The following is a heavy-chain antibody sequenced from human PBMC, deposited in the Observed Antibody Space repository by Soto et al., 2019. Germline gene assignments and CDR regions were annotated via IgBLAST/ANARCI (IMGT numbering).Heavy chain of an antibody. CDR1: GFPFNNYP. CDR3: AKCDFGDPYSYFDF. V-gene: IGHV3-23*01. J-gene: IGHJ2*01. D-gene: IGHD4-17*01. Sequence: EVQLLESGGGLVQPGGSLRLSCAASGFPFNNYPLRWVRQAPGKGLEWVATIRNSGGSTAYADSVKGRFSISRDPAKNTLHLQMNSLRVEDTAVYYCAKCDFGDPYSYFDFWGRGTLVTVSS. CDR2: IRNSGGST.